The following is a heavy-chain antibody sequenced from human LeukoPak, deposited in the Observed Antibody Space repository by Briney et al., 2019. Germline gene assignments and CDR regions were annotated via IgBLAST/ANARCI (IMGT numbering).Heavy chain of an antibody. V-gene: IGHV3-21*04. CDR3: ARSGYYLYYYMDV. CDR1: GFIFRRYS. J-gene: IGHJ6*03. CDR2: ISNGSRYI. D-gene: IGHD3-22*01. Sequence: GGSLRLSCAASGFIFRRYSMNWVRQAPGKGLEWVSSISNGSRYIYYADSVKGRFTISRDKSRNTVYLQMNSLRAEDTAIYYCARSGYYLYYYMDVWGTGTTVTISS.